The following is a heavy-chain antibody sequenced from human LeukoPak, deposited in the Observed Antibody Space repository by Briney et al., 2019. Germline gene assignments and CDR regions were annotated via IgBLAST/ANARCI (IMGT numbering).Heavy chain of an antibody. Sequence: GGSLRLSCAASGFTVSSNYMSWVRQAPGKGLEWVSVIYSGGSTYYADSVKGRFTISRDNSKNTLYLQMNNLRAEDTAVYYCAKSSDCSGGSCYSGYFQHWGQGTLVTVSS. V-gene: IGHV3-53*01. CDR2: IYSGGST. CDR1: GFTVSSNY. D-gene: IGHD2-15*01. J-gene: IGHJ1*01. CDR3: AKSSDCSGGSCYSGYFQH.